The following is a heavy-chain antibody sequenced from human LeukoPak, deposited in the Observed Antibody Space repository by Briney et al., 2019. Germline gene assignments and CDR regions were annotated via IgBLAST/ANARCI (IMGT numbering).Heavy chain of an antibody. CDR1: GYTFTSYY. CDR2: INPSGGST. Sequence: ASVKVSCKASGYTFTSYYVHWVRQAPGQGLEWMGFINPSGGSTSYAQQFQGRVTMSRDTSTSTVYMELSSLRSEDTAVYYCARTPFVGATVFDYWGQGTLVTVSS. J-gene: IGHJ4*02. D-gene: IGHD1-26*01. V-gene: IGHV1-46*01. CDR3: ARTPFVGATVFDY.